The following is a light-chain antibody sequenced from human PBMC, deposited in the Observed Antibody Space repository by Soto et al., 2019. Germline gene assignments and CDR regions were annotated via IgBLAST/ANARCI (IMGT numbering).Light chain of an antibody. J-gene: IGKJ2*01. V-gene: IGKV1-39*01. Sequence: DIQMPQFPSSLSASVGDRVTITCRARQGVSAYLLWYQQRLGRAPRLLIYSASSLVSGVPSRFSGSGAGTTFSLTISRLQPEDFAPYYCQQSYRTPHTCGHGTKLETK. CDR3: QQSYRTPHT. CDR2: SAS. CDR1: QGVSAY.